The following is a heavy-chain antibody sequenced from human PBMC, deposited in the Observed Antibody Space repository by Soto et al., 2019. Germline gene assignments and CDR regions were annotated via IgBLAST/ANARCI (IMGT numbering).Heavy chain of an antibody. CDR2: ISYDGSYQ. V-gene: IGHV3-30*18. J-gene: IGHJ4*02. CDR3: AKGGEVGGVLGDH. CDR1: GFAFNKFG. D-gene: IGHD1-26*01. Sequence: QVQLVDSGGGVVQPWTSLRLACEASGFAFNKFGMHWVRQAPGKGLEWVAFISYDGSYQYYADSVQGRLTITRDNSMNTLNMQLNSLRREDTAVYYCAKGGEVGGVLGDHWGQGTLVTVSS.